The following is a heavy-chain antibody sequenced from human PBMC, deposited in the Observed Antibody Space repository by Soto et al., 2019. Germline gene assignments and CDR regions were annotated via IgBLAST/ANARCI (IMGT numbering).Heavy chain of an antibody. CDR3: ARDPPPGYDHDY. CDR2: ISSSSSYI. Sequence: GGSLRLSCAASGFPFSSYSMNWVRQAPGKGLEWVSSISSSSSYIYYADSVKGRFTISRDNAKNSLYLQMNSLRAEDTAVYYCARDPPPGYDHDYWGQGTLVTVSS. V-gene: IGHV3-21*01. CDR1: GFPFSSYS. D-gene: IGHD5-12*01. J-gene: IGHJ4*02.